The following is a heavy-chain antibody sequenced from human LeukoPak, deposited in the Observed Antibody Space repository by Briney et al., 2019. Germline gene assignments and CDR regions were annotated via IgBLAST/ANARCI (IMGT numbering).Heavy chain of an antibody. J-gene: IGHJ5*02. Sequence: PSQTLSLTCTVSGGSFSSCGYYWGWIRQHPGKDLEWVGYIYYSGSTYYNPSLKSRVTISVDTSKHQFSLKLSSVTAADTAVYYCARLKYQLNNIGWFDPWGQGTLVTVSS. V-gene: IGHV4-31*03. CDR1: GGSFSSCGYY. CDR3: ARLKYQLNNIGWFDP. D-gene: IGHD2-2*01. CDR2: IYYSGST.